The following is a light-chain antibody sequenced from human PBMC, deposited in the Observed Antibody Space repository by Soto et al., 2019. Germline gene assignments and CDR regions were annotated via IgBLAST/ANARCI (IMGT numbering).Light chain of an antibody. CDR2: GTS. J-gene: IGKJ1*01. CDR1: QAIRTE. V-gene: IGKV1-6*01. CDR3: LQDYSYPRT. Sequence: AIQMTQSPSSLSASVGDRVIITCLASQAIRTELGWYQQRPGKAPKILIYGTSNLQSGVPSRFNGSGSGTDFTLTINGLQPEDFATYDCLQDYSYPRTFCKGTKVDVK.